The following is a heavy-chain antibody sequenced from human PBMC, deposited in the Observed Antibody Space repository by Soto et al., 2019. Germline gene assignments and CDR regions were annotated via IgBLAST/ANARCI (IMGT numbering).Heavy chain of an antibody. CDR3: ARGVVVAATPEYYYGMDV. J-gene: IGHJ6*02. Sequence: SETLSLTCTVSGGSISSGGYYWSWIRQHPGKGLEWIGYIYYSGSTYYNPSLKSRVTISVDTSKNQFSLKLSSVTAADTAVYYCARGVVVAATPEYYYGMDVWGQGTKVTVSS. V-gene: IGHV4-31*03. D-gene: IGHD2-15*01. CDR2: IYYSGST. CDR1: GGSISSGGYY.